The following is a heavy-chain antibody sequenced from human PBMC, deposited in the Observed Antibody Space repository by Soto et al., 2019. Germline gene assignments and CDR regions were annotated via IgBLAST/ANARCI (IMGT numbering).Heavy chain of an antibody. J-gene: IGHJ4*02. CDR2: INHSGST. Sequence: QVQLQQWGAGLLKPSETLSLTCAVYGGSFSGYSWTWIRQSPRKGLEWIGQINHSGSTKYNPSLKSRVTISLVTSKNQFSLALSSVTAADTAVYSCGRGLISEFYYSGGWYYFDSWGQGSLGTVSS. CDR3: GRGLISEFYYSGGWYYFDS. V-gene: IGHV4-34*01. CDR1: GGSFSGYS. D-gene: IGHD3-10*01.